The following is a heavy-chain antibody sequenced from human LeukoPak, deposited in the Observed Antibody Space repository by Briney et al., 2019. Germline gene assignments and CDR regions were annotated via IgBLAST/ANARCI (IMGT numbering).Heavy chain of an antibody. CDR3: ARDPGGAGGPFDY. V-gene: IGHV3-48*03. CDR2: ISRSGTTI. J-gene: IGHJ4*02. Sequence: GGSLRLSCVASGFTFRSYEMNWVRQAPGKGLEWVSYISRSGTTIYYADSVKGRFTISRDSSKNSLYLQMNSLRAEDTVVYFCARDPGGAGGPFDYWGQGTLVTVSS. D-gene: IGHD3-10*01. CDR1: GFTFRSYE.